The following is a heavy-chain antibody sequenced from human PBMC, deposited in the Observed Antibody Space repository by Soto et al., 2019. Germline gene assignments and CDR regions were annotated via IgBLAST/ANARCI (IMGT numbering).Heavy chain of an antibody. CDR1: GFTFSSYG. Sequence: QVQLVESGGGVVQPGRSLRLSCAASGFTFSSYGMHWVRQAPGKGLEWVAVISYDGSNKYYADSVKGRFTISRDNSKNTLYLQMNSMRAEDTAVDYCAKVGYSGSYVDYWGQGTLVTVSS. J-gene: IGHJ4*02. V-gene: IGHV3-30*18. CDR3: AKVGYSGSYVDY. D-gene: IGHD1-26*01. CDR2: ISYDGSNK.